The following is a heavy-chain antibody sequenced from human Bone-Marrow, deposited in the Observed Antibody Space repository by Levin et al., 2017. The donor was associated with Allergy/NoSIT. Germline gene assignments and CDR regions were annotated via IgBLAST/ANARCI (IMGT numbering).Heavy chain of an antibody. J-gene: IGHJ4*02. Sequence: SQTLSLTCTVSGVSISSGGYHWSWIRQHAGKGLEWIGYIYYSGSTYYNPSLKSRAMISLDTSKNQFSLKVTSATAADAAVYYCAREDGSTFDSWGQGTLVTVSS. V-gene: IGHV4-31*03. D-gene: IGHD5-24*01. CDR1: GVSISSGGYH. CDR3: AREDGSTFDS. CDR2: IYYSGST.